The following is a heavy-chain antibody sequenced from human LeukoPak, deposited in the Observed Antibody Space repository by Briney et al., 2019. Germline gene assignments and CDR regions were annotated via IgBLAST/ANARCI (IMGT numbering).Heavy chain of an antibody. CDR2: INTNTGNP. CDR3: ARDFGELPYNWFDP. CDR1: GYTFTSYA. J-gene: IGHJ5*02. D-gene: IGHD3-10*01. Sequence: GASVKVSCKASGYTFTSYAMNWVRQAPGQGLEWMGWINTNTGNPTYAQGFTGRFVFSLDTSVSTAYLQISSLKAEDTAVYYCARDFGELPYNWFDPWGQGTLVTVSS. V-gene: IGHV7-4-1*02.